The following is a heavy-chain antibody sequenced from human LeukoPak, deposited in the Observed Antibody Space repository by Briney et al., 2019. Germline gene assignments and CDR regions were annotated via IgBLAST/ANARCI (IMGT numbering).Heavy chain of an antibody. CDR3: ARERDGYNFDAFDI. D-gene: IGHD5-24*01. CDR1: GGSISSYY. V-gene: IGHV4-59*01. Sequence: SETLSLTCTVSGGSISSYYWSWIRQPPGKGLEWIGYIYYSGSTNYSPSLKSRVTISVDTSKNQFSLKLSSVTAADTAVYYCARERDGYNFDAFDIWGQGTMVTVSS. CDR2: IYYSGST. J-gene: IGHJ3*02.